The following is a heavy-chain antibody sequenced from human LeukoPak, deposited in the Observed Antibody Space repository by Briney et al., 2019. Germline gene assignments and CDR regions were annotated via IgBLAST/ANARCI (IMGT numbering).Heavy chain of an antibody. J-gene: IGHJ5*02. V-gene: IGHV3-23*01. CDR2: ISGSGGST. D-gene: IGHD2-15*01. CDR3: VRGGLGYCSGGSCQNWFDP. Sequence: PGGSLRPSCAASGFTFSSYAMSWVRQAPGKGLEWVSAISGSGGSTYYADSVKGRFTISRDNSKNTLYLQMNSLRAEDTAVYYCVRGGLGYCSGGSCQNWFDPWGQGTLVTVSS. CDR1: GFTFSSYA.